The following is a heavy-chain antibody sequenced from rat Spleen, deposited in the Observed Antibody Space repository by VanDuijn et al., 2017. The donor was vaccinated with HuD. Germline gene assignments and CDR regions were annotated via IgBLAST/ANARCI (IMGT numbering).Heavy chain of an antibody. Sequence: VQLVESDGGLVQPGRSLKLSCAASGFTFSDYYMAWVRQPPGKGLEWIAAISSGGSTYYNSALKSRLSISRDTSKSQVFLKMNSLQTEDTAMYFCARSGRDWGQGVMVTVSS. V-gene: IGHV2S12*01. CDR2: ISSGGST. CDR3: ARSGRD. D-gene: IGHD4-1*01. J-gene: IGHJ2*01. CDR1: GFTFSDYY.